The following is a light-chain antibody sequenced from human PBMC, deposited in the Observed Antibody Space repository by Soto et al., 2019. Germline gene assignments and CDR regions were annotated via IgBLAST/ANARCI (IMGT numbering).Light chain of an antibody. CDR3: QQYKSYLLT. Sequence: DIQMTQSPSSLSASVEDRVIITCRASQTLSSWLAWYQQKPGKAPRLLIYDASSLKSGVPSRFSGSGSGTEFTLSISSLQPDDFATYFCQQYKSYLLTFGGGTKVDIK. CDR1: QTLSSW. V-gene: IGKV1-5*01. CDR2: DAS. J-gene: IGKJ4*01.